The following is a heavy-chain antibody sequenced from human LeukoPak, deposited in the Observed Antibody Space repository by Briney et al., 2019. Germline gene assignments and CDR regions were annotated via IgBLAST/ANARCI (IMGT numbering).Heavy chain of an antibody. CDR3: ARDLYVDIVATIPDAIDI. J-gene: IGHJ3*02. V-gene: IGHV3-48*01. CDR1: GFTFSSYS. D-gene: IGHD5-12*01. Sequence: GGSLRLSCAASGFTFSSYSMNWVRQAPGKGLEWVSYISSSSSTIYYADSVKGRFTISRDNAKNSLNLQMNSLRAEDTAVYYCARDLYVDIVATIPDAIDIWGQGTMVTVSS. CDR2: ISSSSSTI.